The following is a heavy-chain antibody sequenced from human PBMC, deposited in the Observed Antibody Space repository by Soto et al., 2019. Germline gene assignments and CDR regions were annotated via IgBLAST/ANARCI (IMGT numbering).Heavy chain of an antibody. V-gene: IGHV1-69*06. J-gene: IGHJ4*02. CDR2: IIPIFGTA. Sequence: QVQLVQSGAEVKKPGSSVKVSCKASGGTFSSYAISWVRQAPGQGLEWMGGIIPIFGTANYAQKFQGRVTITADKSTSTAYMELSSLRSEDTAVYSCAGGVITMVRGVIITNPLDYWGQGTLVTVSS. D-gene: IGHD3-10*01. CDR1: GGTFSSYA. CDR3: AGGVITMVRGVIITNPLDY.